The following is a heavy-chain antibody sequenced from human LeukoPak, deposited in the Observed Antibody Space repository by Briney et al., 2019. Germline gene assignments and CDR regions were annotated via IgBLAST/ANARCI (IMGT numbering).Heavy chain of an antibody. CDR2: VYYIGNP. Sequence: SETLSLTCTVSGGSFSSYYWTWIRQPPGKGLEWIGHVYYIGNPTCSPSLKSRVSILVDTSKNQFSLELSSVTAADTAVYYCATIKRGNIYGYFDFWGQGILVTVSS. J-gene: IGHJ4*02. D-gene: IGHD5-18*01. V-gene: IGHV4-59*12. CDR1: GGSFSSYY. CDR3: ATIKRGNIYGYFDF.